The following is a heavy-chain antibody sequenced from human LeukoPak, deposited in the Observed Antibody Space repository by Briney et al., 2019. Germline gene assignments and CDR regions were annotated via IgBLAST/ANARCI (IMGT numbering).Heavy chain of an antibody. V-gene: IGHV1-46*01. J-gene: IGHJ5*02. CDR2: INPSGGSR. CDR1: GYTFTSYY. D-gene: IGHD2-2*01. Sequence: GASVKVSCKASGYTFTSYYMHWVRQAPGQGLEWMGTINPSGGSRSYAQKFQGRVTMTRDRSTSTVYMELSSLRSEDTAVYFCARDACSSTICQAGGNWFDPWGQGTLVIVS. CDR3: ARDACSSTICQAGGNWFDP.